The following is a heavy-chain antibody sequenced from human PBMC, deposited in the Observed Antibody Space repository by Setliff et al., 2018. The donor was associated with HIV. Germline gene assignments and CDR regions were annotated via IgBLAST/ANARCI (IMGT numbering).Heavy chain of an antibody. CDR2: IYYSGST. V-gene: IGHV4-59*11. CDR1: GGSISSHY. D-gene: IGHD3-3*01. CDR3: ARDGGYYNFWSGYYTPYNWFDP. Sequence: SETLSLTCTVSGGSISSHYWSWIRQPPGKGLEWIGSIYYSGSTTYNPSLKSRVTISVDTSKNQFSLKLSSVTAADTAVYYCARDGGYYNFWSGYYTPYNWFDPWGQGTLVTVSS. J-gene: IGHJ5*02.